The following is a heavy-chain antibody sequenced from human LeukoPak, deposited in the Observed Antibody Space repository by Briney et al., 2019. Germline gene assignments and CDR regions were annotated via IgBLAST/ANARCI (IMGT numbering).Heavy chain of an antibody. Sequence: PGGSLRLSCAASGFTFSNCEVNWVRQAPGKGLEWVSYISSSGSTIYYADSVKGRFTISRDNAKNSLYLQMNSLRAEDTAVYYCAELGITMIGGVWGKGTTVTISS. J-gene: IGHJ6*04. CDR3: AELGITMIGGV. D-gene: IGHD3-10*02. V-gene: IGHV3-48*03. CDR1: GFTFSNCE. CDR2: ISSSGSTI.